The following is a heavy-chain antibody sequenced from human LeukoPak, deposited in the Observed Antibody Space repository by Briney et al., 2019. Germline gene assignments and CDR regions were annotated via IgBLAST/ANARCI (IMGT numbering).Heavy chain of an antibody. CDR2: IYYSGST. V-gene: IGHV4-39*07. CDR3: ARDQSNWFDP. Sequence: TLSLTCTVSGDSISSSSYYWGWIRQPPGKGLEWIVSIYYSGSTNYNPPLKSRVTISEDTSKNQFSLKLSSVTAADTAVYYCARDQSNWFDPWGQGTLVTVSS. CDR1: GDSISSSSYY. J-gene: IGHJ5*02.